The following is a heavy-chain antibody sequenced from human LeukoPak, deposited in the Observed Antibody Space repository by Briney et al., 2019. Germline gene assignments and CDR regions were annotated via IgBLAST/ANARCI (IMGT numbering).Heavy chain of an antibody. CDR2: ISSSSSYI. J-gene: IGHJ4*02. CDR1: GFTFSSYS. V-gene: IGHV3-21*01. CDR3: ASGYCSGGSCYSGGFDY. D-gene: IGHD2-15*01. Sequence: PGGSLRLSCAASGFTFSSYSMNWVRHAPGKGLEWVSSISSSSSYIYYADSVKGRFTISRDNAKNSLYLQMNSLRAEDTAVYYCASGYCSGGSCYSGGFDYWGQATLVTVSS.